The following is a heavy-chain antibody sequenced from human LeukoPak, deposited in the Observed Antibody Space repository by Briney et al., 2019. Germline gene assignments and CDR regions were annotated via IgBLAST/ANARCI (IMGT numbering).Heavy chain of an antibody. D-gene: IGHD3-16*01. CDR2: ISDGGEVR. J-gene: IGHJ4*02. CDR3: AKCLSRFPCRGLDS. V-gene: IGHV3-23*01. Sequence: GGPLRLTCAASGFTFSNSSMNWVRQVPGGGLEWVSVISDGGEVRFYADSVKGRFTISRDNSKNTLYLQMNSLRDEDTAVYYCAKCLSRFPCRGLDSWGQGTHVSVSS. CDR1: GFTFSNSS.